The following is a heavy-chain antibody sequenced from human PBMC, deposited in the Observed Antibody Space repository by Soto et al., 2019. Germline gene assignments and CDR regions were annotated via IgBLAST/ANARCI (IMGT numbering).Heavy chain of an antibody. CDR3: ARGLDP. CDR1: GDSISSGYYF. Sequence: KPSETLSLTCTVSGDSISSGYYFWSWIRQPPGKGLEWIGYIYYGGNTDYNPSLKSRITISVDTSKNQFSLKLTSVTAADTAVYYCARGLDPWGQGTLVTVSS. J-gene: IGHJ5*02. CDR2: IYYGGNT. V-gene: IGHV4-30-4*01.